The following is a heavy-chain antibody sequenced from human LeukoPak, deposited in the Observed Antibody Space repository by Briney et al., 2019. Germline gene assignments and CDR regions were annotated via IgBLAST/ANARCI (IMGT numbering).Heavy chain of an antibody. D-gene: IGHD6-13*01. J-gene: IGHJ4*02. Sequence: SETLSLTCTVSGSSISTYYWSWIRQPPGKGLEWIGYIYHTGSINYNPSLKSSVTLSIDTSKNQFSLRLSSVTAADTAVYHCASAAAAGIEIYWGQGSLVTVSS. V-gene: IGHV4-59*01. CDR1: GSSISTYY. CDR2: IYHTGSI. CDR3: ASAAAAGIEIY.